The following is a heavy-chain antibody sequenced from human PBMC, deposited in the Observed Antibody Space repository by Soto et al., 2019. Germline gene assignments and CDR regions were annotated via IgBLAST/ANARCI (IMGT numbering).Heavy chain of an antibody. CDR1: GFAFNNYG. V-gene: IGHV3-23*01. Sequence: GGSLRLSCTVSGFAFNNYGINWVRQAPGKGLEWVSAISGSGGSTYYADSVKGRFTISRDNSKNTLYLQMNSLRAEDTAVYYCAKSPVVPAAIPWFDPWGQGTLVTVSS. J-gene: IGHJ5*02. D-gene: IGHD2-2*02. CDR3: AKSPVVPAAIPWFDP. CDR2: ISGSGGST.